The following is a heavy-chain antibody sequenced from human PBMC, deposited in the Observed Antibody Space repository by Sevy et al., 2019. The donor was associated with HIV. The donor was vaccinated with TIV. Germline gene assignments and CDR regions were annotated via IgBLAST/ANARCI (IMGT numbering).Heavy chain of an antibody. CDR3: ARGVATDYYDTSGFSPSLDQ. Sequence: SETLSLTCTVSGGSISGHFWSWIRQPPGKGLEWIAYIYDSGSTNYNASLRGRVTISVDTSKNQFSLGLSSVTAADTAVYYCARGVATDYYDTSGFSPSLDQWGQGILVTVSS. D-gene: IGHD3-22*01. J-gene: IGHJ4*02. CDR2: IYDSGST. CDR1: GGSISGHF. V-gene: IGHV4-59*11.